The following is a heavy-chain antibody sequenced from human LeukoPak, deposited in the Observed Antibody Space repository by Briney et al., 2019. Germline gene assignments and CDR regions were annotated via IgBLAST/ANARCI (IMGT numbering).Heavy chain of an antibody. CDR1: GYTFTSYG. D-gene: IGHD2-21*02. CDR3: ARGLLFDY. CDR2: INPSGGST. Sequence: ASVKVSCKASGYTFTSYGISWVRQAPGQGLEWMGIINPSGGSTSYAQKFQGRVTMTRDMSTSTVYMELSSLRSEDTPVYYCARGLLFDYWGQGTLVTVSS. J-gene: IGHJ4*02. V-gene: IGHV1-46*01.